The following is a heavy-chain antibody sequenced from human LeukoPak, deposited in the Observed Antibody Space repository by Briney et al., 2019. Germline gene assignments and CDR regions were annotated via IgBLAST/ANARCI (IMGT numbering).Heavy chain of an antibody. CDR3: AREKGYSSGDIAY. CDR2: ISYDVSEK. V-gene: IGHV3-30*04. CDR1: AFTFSSDA. Sequence: GRSRRLACAAAAFTFSSDATQCVSHAPDSGREWEAVISYDVSEKYYRSSVKGRFTISRDNSKNTLWLRRDSVMTTGTAVSYRAREKGYSSGDIAYWGQGTLLTVSS. D-gene: IGHD6-19*01. J-gene: IGHJ4*02.